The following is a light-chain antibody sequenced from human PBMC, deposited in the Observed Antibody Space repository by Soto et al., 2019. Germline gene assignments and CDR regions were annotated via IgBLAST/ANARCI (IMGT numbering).Light chain of an antibody. CDR3: QQYGSSGT. CDR1: QSVGRN. J-gene: IGKJ1*01. V-gene: IGKV3-15*01. Sequence: EVVMTQSPVILSVSPGETATLSCRPSQSVGRNLAWYQQRPGQAPRLLLYGTSTRAAGIPARFSGSGSGTEFTLTISSLEPEDFAVYYCQQYGSSGTFGQGTKVDNK. CDR2: GTS.